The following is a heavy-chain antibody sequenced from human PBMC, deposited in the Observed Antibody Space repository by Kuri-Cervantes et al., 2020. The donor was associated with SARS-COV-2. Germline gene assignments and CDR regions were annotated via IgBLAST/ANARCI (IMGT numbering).Heavy chain of an antibody. V-gene: IGHV2-5*05. CDR3: ARILGSSPIRHASYYYYYYMDV. CDR1: GFSLSTSGVG. Sequence: SCPTLVKPTETLTLTCTVSGFSLSTSGVGVGWIRQPPGKALEWLALIYWDDDKRYGPSLKSRLTISKDTSKSQVVLTMTNMDPVDTATYYCARILGSSPIRHASYYYYYYMDVWGKGTTVTVSS. CDR2: IYWDDDK. D-gene: IGHD6-6*01. J-gene: IGHJ6*03.